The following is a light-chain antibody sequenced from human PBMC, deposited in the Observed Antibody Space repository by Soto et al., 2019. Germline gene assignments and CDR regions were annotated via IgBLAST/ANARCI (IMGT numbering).Light chain of an antibody. CDR2: AAS. Sequence: DIQLTQSPSFLSASVGDRVTITCRASQGISSYLALYQQKPGKAPKLLIYAASTLQSGVPSRFSGSGSGTEFTLTISSLQPEDFATYYCRQLNSYPLTFGGGPKVEIK. J-gene: IGKJ4*01. CDR3: RQLNSYPLT. V-gene: IGKV1-9*01. CDR1: QGISSY.